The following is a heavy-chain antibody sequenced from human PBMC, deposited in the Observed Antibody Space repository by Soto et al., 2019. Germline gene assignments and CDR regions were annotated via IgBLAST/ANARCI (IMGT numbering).Heavy chain of an antibody. D-gene: IGHD3-10*01. CDR3: ARSFMVPVDFFDY. CDR1: NGSLSSNY. J-gene: IGHJ4*02. V-gene: IGHV4-59*01. CDR2: IYYSGST. Sequence: KASETLSLTCTVSNGSLSSNYCNQIKQSPGKGLEWIGNIYYSGSTNYNPSLKSRVTMSVDTSKNQFTLKLSSVTAADTGVYFCARSFMVPVDFFDYWGQGTLVTVSS.